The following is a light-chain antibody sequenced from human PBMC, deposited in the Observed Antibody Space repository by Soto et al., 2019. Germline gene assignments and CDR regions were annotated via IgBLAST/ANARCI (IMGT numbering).Light chain of an antibody. CDR2: GAS. CDR1: QSVASN. J-gene: IGKJ2*01. V-gene: IGKV3-15*01. Sequence: EIVMTQSPATLSVSPGERATLSCRASQSVASNLAWYQQKPGQAPRLLIYGASTRATGIPARFSGSGSGTEFTLTISSLQSEDFAVYYCQQHNHWPSFGQGTKLETK. CDR3: QQHNHWPS.